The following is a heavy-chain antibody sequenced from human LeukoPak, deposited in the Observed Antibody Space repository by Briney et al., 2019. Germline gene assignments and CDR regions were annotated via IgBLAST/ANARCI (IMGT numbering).Heavy chain of an antibody. V-gene: IGHV3-7*01. Sequence: GGALRLSCPAPGFSFSNYWMTWVRQAPGKGLEGVDHINQDGSKEYYMDSVKARFTIFRDNAKNSLSLQMNSLRAEDTAVYYCVRDGGVSGYDLLDYWGQGTLVTVSS. CDR2: INQDGSKE. D-gene: IGHD5-12*01. J-gene: IGHJ4*02. CDR1: GFSFSNYW. CDR3: VRDGGVSGYDLLDY.